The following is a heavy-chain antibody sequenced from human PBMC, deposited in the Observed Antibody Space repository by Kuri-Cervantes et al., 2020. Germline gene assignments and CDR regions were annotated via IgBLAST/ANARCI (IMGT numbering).Heavy chain of an antibody. CDR3: AKDIYSSGWYTYNWFDP. CDR1: GFTFSSYG. J-gene: IGHJ5*02. Sequence: GGSLRLSCAASGFTFSSYGMHWVRQAPGKGLEWVAVIWYDGSNKYYADSVKGRFTISRDNSKNTLYLQMNSLRAEDTALYYCAKDIYSSGWYTYNWFDPWGQGTLVTVSS. D-gene: IGHD6-19*01. CDR2: IWYDGSNK. V-gene: IGHV3-30*02.